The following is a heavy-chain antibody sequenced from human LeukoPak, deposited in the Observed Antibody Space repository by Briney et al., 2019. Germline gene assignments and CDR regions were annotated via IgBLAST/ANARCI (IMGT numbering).Heavy chain of an antibody. CDR1: GGSFSGYY. CDR2: INHSGST. D-gene: IGHD4-17*01. Sequence: SETLSLTCAVYGGSFSGYYWSWIRQPPGKGPEWIGEINHSGSTNYNPSLKSRVTISVDTSKNQFSLKLSSVTAADTAVYYCARAVYGDYGTGVYNWFDPWGQGTLVTVSS. J-gene: IGHJ5*02. V-gene: IGHV4-34*01. CDR3: ARAVYGDYGTGVYNWFDP.